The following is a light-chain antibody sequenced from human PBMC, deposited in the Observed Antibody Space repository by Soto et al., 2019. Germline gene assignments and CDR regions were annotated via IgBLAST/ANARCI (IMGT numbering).Light chain of an antibody. CDR3: SSYSSSSTLVV. Sequence: QSALTQPASVSGSPGQSITISCTGTSSDVGGFLYVSWFQQHPGKAPKLMIYAVSNRPSGISNRFSGSKSGNTASLTISGLQAEDEDDYYCSSYSSSSTLVVFGGGTKLTVL. J-gene: IGLJ2*01. V-gene: IGLV2-14*01. CDR2: AVS. CDR1: SSDVGGFLY.